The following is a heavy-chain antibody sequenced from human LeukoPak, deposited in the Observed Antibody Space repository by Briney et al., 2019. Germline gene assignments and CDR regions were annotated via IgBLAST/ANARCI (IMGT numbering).Heavy chain of an antibody. V-gene: IGHV4-34*01. D-gene: IGHD3-22*01. CDR2: INHSGST. J-gene: IGHJ4*02. CDR1: GGSFSGYY. Sequence: SETLSLTCAVYGGSFSGYYWSWIRQPPGKGLEWIGEINHSGSTNYNPSLKSRVTISVDTSKNQFSLKLSSVTAADTAVYYCARPGRYYDSSGYYQQFDYWGQGTLVTVSS. CDR3: ARPGRYYDSSGYYQQFDY.